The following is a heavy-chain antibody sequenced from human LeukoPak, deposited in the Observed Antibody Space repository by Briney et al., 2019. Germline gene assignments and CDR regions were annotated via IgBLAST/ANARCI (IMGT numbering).Heavy chain of an antibody. Sequence: SETLSLTCTVSGDSSSTDDYYWGWIRQPPGKGLEWIGSIYYSGSTYYNPSLKSRVTISVDTSKNQFSLKLSSVAAADTTVYYCADSSGDWGQGTLVTVSS. CDR2: IYYSGST. J-gene: IGHJ4*02. CDR1: GDSSSTDDYY. D-gene: IGHD3-22*01. CDR3: ADSSGD. V-gene: IGHV4-39*07.